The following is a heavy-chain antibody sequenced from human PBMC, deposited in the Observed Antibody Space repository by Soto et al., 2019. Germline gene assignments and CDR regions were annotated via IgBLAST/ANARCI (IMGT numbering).Heavy chain of an antibody. CDR1: GVSISAYY. CDR2: IFSSGST. V-gene: IGHV4-59*01. D-gene: IGHD3-10*01. CDR3: ARTYYYGSGSQEFDY. Sequence: SETLSLTCTVSGVSISAYYWSWIRQPPGKGLEWIGYIFSSGSTNYSPSLKSRVTISIDTSKNQFSLKLTSVTAADTAVYYCARTYYYGSGSQEFDYWGQGTLVTVSS. J-gene: IGHJ4*02.